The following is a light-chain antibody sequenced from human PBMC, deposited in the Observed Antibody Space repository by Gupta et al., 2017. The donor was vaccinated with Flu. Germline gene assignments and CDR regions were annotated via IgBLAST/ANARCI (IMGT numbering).Light chain of an antibody. CDR1: QSLLHSNGYNY. V-gene: IGKV2-28*01. CDR2: LGS. CDR3: MKALHPPT. Sequence: PVTPGEPASISCRSSQSLLHSNGYNYLDWYLQKPGQSPQLRIYLGSNRASGVPDRFSGSGSGTDLTLKISRVEAEEVGVDYCMKALHPPTFGWGTKLEIK. J-gene: IGKJ2*01.